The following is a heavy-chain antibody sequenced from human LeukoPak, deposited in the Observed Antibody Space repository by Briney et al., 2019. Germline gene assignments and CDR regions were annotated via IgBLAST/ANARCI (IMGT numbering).Heavy chain of an antibody. D-gene: IGHD6-13*01. CDR1: GFTFSSYE. CDR2: ISYDGSNK. CDR3: ARALYSSSCPDY. J-gene: IGHJ4*02. Sequence: PGGSLRLSCAASGFTFSSYEMNWVRQAPGKGLEWVAVISYDGSNKYYADSVKGRFTISRDNSKNTLYLQMNSLRAEDTAVYYCARALYSSSCPDYWGQGTLVTVSS. V-gene: IGHV3-30*04.